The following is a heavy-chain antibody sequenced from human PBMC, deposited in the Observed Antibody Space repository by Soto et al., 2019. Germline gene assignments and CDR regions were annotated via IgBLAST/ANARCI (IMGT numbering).Heavy chain of an antibody. Sequence: QVQLVQSGAEVKKPGASVKVSCKASGYTFTGYYMHWVRQAPGQGLEWMGWINPNSGGTNYAQKFQGRVTMTRDTSISTADMELSRLRSDDTAVYYCARSGPRDYYDSSGYYYWGQGTLVTVSS. J-gene: IGHJ4*02. CDR1: GYTFTGYY. D-gene: IGHD3-22*01. CDR3: ARSGPRDYYDSSGYYY. CDR2: INPNSGGT. V-gene: IGHV1-2*02.